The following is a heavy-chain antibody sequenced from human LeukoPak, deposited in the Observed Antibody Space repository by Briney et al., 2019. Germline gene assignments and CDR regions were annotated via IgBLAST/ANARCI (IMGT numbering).Heavy chain of an antibody. CDR3: ARRIGSSWLRDHYYYGMDV. Sequence: PGESLKISCKGSGYSFTSYWIAWVRQMPGKGLEWMGIIYPGDSDTRYSPSFQGQVTISADKSISTAYLQWSSLKASDTAMYYCARRIGSSWLRDHYYYGMDVWGQGTTVTVSS. CDR1: GYSFTSYW. D-gene: IGHD6-13*01. J-gene: IGHJ6*02. CDR2: IYPGDSDT. V-gene: IGHV5-51*01.